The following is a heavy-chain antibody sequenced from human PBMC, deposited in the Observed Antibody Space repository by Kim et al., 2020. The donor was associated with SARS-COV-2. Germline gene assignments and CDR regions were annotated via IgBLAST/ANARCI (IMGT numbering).Heavy chain of an antibody. CDR1: GGSISSSSYY. CDR3: ATVRGYINDY. D-gene: IGHD5-18*01. CDR2: IYYSGST. J-gene: IGHJ4*02. V-gene: IGHV4-39*01. Sequence: SETLSLTCTVSGGSISSSSYYWGWIRQPPGKGLEWIGSIYYSGSTYYNPSLKSRVTISVDTSKNQFSLKLSSVTAADTAVYYCATVRGYINDYWGQGTLVTVSS.